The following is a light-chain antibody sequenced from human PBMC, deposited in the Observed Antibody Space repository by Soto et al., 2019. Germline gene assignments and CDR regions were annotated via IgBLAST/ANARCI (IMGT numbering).Light chain of an antibody. CDR2: SNN. Sequence: QSVLTQPPSASGAPGQRVTISCSGSSSNIGSNTVSWYQQLPGTAPKLLIYSNNQRPSGVPDRFSGSRSGTSASLAISGLQSEEEAVYYCAAWDDSLKGVFGGGTKLTVL. CDR3: AAWDDSLKGV. J-gene: IGLJ2*01. V-gene: IGLV1-44*01. CDR1: SSNIGSNT.